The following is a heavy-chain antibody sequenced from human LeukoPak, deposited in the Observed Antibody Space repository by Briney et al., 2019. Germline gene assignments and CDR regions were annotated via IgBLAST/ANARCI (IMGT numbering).Heavy chain of an antibody. Sequence: ASVMVSCRASGYTFVRNGVNWVRQAPGQGLEWMGWISAYDAKTHYAERLQGRVTMTRDISASTVYMELRSLTSDDTAVYYRARDSRSPGPVFSDYWGQGTLVTVSS. CDR1: GYTFVRNG. J-gene: IGHJ4*02. CDR2: ISAYDAKT. V-gene: IGHV1-18*01. D-gene: IGHD1-14*01. CDR3: ARDSRSPGPVFSDY.